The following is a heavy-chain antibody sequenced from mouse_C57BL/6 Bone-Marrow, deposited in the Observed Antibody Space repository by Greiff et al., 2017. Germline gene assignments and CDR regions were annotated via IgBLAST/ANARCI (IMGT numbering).Heavy chain of an antibody. J-gene: IGHJ4*01. V-gene: IGHV5-4*01. CDR3: ARGTTVPLYYAMDY. CDR1: GFTFSSYA. Sequence: EVQLVESGGGLVKPGGSLKLSCAASGFTFSSYAMSWVRQPPEKRLEWVATISDGGSYTYYPDNVKGRFTISRDNAKNNLYLQMSHLKSEDTAMYYCARGTTVPLYYAMDYWGQGTSVTVSS. D-gene: IGHD1-1*01. CDR2: ISDGGSYT.